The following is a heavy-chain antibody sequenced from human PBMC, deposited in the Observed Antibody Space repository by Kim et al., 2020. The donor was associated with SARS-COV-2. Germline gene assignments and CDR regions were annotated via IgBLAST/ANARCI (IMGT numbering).Heavy chain of an antibody. Sequence: SETLSLTCTVSGDSISSYYWSWVRQPPGKGLEWIGYIFYTGSTYYNPSLKTRVTISVDTSKNQFSLELYPVTAADTAVYYCAREKIGKDVFDYWGQGTLVTVSS. CDR1: GDSISSYY. CDR3: AREKIGKDVFDY. J-gene: IGHJ4*02. CDR2: IFYTGST. D-gene: IGHD1-1*01. V-gene: IGHV4-59*01.